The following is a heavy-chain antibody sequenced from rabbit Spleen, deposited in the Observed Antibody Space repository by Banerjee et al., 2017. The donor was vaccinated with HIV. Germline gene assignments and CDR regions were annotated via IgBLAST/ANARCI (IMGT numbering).Heavy chain of an antibody. J-gene: IGHJ2*01. CDR3: ARNYVNAFDP. CDR1: GFSFSSSYW. Sequence: QEQLEESGGDLVKPEGSLTLTCTASGFSFSSSYWICWVLQAPGKGLEWIACIDTNDGDTDFANWPKGRVTISKTSSTTVTLQMTSLTPADTATYFGARNYVNAFDPWGQGTLVTVS. CDR2: IDTNDGDT. V-gene: IGHV1S45*01. D-gene: IGHD1-1*01.